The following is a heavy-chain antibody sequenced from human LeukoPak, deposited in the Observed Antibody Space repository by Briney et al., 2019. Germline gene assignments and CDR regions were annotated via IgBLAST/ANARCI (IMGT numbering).Heavy chain of an antibody. D-gene: IGHD6-13*01. CDR3: ARKCKRGSSWYNYFDY. CDR1: GFTFSSYG. CDR2: ISYDGSNK. V-gene: IGHV3-30*03. J-gene: IGHJ4*02. Sequence: GGSLRLSCAASGFTFSSYGMHWVRQAPGKGLEWVAVISYDGSNKYYADSVKGRFTISRDNSKNTLYLQMNSLRAEDTAVYYCARKCKRGSSWYNYFDYWGQGTLVTVSS.